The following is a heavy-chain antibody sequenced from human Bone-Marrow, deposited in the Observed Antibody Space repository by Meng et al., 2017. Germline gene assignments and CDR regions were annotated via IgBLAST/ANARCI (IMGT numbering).Heavy chain of an antibody. CDR1: GFTFSSYA. CDR2: ISYDGSNK. V-gene: IGHV3-30*04. D-gene: IGHD6-19*01. Sequence: GGSLRLSCAASGFTFSSYAMHWVRQAPGKGLEWVAVISYDGSNKYYADSVKGRFTISRDNAKNSLYLQMNSLRAEDTALYYCARDIRAVAGTLSPVFDYWGQGTLVTVSS. J-gene: IGHJ4*02. CDR3: ARDIRAVAGTLSPVFDY.